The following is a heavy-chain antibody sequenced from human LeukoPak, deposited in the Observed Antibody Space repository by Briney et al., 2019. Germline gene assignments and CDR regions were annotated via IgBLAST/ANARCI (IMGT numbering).Heavy chain of an antibody. J-gene: IGHJ4*02. D-gene: IGHD2-2*01. CDR3: ARTPSRYCRSTGCYPHYFDS. CDR1: GYTFTDYY. V-gene: IGHV1-69*13. CDR2: FIPIFSTT. Sequence: ASVKVSCKASGYTFTDYYIHWVRQAPGQGLEWMGGFIPIFSTTDYAQNFHGRVTITADESTRTAYMELSGLTSEDTAVYYCARTPSRYCRSTGCYPHYFDSWGQGTLVTVST.